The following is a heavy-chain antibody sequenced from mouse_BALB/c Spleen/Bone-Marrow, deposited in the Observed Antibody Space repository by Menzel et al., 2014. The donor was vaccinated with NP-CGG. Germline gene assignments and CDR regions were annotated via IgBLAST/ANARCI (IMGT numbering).Heavy chain of an antibody. Sequence: EVMLVESGGGLVQPGGSLILSCAPSGFTFTDYYMSWVRQPPGKALEWLGFIGNKANGYTTEYSASVKGRFTISRDNSQSILYLQMNTLRAEDSATYYCARDDYYAMDYWGQGTSVTVSS. CDR2: IGNKANGYTT. V-gene: IGHV7-3*02. J-gene: IGHJ4*01. CDR1: GFTFTDYY. CDR3: ARDDYYAMDY.